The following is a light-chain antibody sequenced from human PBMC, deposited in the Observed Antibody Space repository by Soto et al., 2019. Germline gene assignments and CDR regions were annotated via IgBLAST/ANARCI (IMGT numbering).Light chain of an antibody. J-gene: IGKJ4*01. CDR2: KAS. V-gene: IGKV1-5*03. Sequence: DTQMTQSPSTLSASVGDRVTITCRASQSINIWLAWYQQKPGRAPKLLIYKASTLESGVPSRFSGSGSGTEFTLTISSLQPDDFATYYCQQYNTYSLLTFGGGAKVDI. CDR3: QQYNTYSLLT. CDR1: QSINIW.